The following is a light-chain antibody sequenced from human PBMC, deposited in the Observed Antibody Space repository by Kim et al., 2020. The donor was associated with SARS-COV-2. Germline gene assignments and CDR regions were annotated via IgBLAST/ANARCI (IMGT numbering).Light chain of an antibody. CDR2: GAS. Sequence: LYPGERATLSCRASQSVSSSYLAWYQHKPGQAPSLLIYGASSRATGIPDRFSGSGSGTDFTLTISRLEPEDFAVYYCQQYGSSPYTFGQGTKLEI. V-gene: IGKV3-20*01. CDR3: QQYGSSPYT. CDR1: QSVSSSY. J-gene: IGKJ2*01.